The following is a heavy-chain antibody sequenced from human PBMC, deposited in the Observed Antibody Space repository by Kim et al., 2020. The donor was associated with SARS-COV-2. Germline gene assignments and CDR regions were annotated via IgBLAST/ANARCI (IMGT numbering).Heavy chain of an antibody. Sequence: SETLSLTCSVSGGSISTYFWSWVRQPPGKGLEWIAYVHRDGTTNYNPALQSRATISVDVSKNQFSLRLSSVTAADTAVYYCARQSNTWDFDRWGQGKLVSVSS. V-gene: IGHV4-59*13. J-gene: IGHJ5*02. CDR2: VHRDGTT. D-gene: IGHD1-26*01. CDR1: GGSISTYF. CDR3: ARQSNTWDFDR.